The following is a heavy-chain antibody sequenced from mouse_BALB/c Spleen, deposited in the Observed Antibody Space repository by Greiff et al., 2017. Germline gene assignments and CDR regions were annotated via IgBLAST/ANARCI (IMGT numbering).Heavy chain of an antibody. CDR1: GFTFSSYT. D-gene: IGHD2-4*01. J-gene: IGHJ3*01. CDR2: ISNGGGST. CDR3: AREDDSWFAY. Sequence: EVMLVESGGGLVQPGGSLKLSCAASGFTFSSYTMSWVRQTPEKRLEWVAYISNGGGSTYYPDTVKGRFTISRDNAKNTLYLQMSSLKSEDTAMYYCAREDDSWFAYWGQGTLVTVSA. V-gene: IGHV5-12-2*01.